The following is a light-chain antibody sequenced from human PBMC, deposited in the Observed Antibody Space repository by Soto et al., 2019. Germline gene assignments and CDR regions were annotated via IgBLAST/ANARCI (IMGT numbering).Light chain of an antibody. CDR3: QQYGSSPRT. V-gene: IGKV3-20*01. J-gene: IGKJ1*01. CDR1: QSVSSNK. CDR2: GAS. Sequence: ETVLSQSPATVSLSPGDRATLPCRASQSVSSNKLAWYQQKPGQAPSLLMYGASSRATGIPERFSGTGSGTDFTLTISRLEPEDFAVYYCQQYGSSPRTFGQGTKVDI.